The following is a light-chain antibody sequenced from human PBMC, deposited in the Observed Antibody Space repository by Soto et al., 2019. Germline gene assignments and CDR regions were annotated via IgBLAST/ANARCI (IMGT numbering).Light chain of an antibody. CDR3: SSYTSSRAYV. V-gene: IGLV2-14*01. Sequence: LTQPASLSGSPGQSITISCTGTSSDIGAYDYVSWFQQHPGKAPKLMISEVSNRPSGVSNRFSGSKSGNTASLTISGLQAEDEADYYCSSYTSSRAYVFGIGTKVTVL. CDR2: EVS. J-gene: IGLJ1*01. CDR1: SSDIGAYDY.